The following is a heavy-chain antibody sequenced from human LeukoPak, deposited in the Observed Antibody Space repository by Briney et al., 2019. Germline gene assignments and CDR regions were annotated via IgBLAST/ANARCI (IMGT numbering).Heavy chain of an antibody. CDR1: GFTFDDYG. CDR3: AKRTAVAGPYFDY. J-gene: IGHJ4*02. D-gene: IGHD6-19*01. Sequence: RSGGSLRLSCAASGFTFDDYGMSWVRQAPGKGLEWVSGINWNGGSTGYADSVKGRFTISRDNSKNTLYLQMNSLRAEDTAVYYCAKRTAVAGPYFDYWGQGTLVTVSS. CDR2: INWNGGST. V-gene: IGHV3-20*04.